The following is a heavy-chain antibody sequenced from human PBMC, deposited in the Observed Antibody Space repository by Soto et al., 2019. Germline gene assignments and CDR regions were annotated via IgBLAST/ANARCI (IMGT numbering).Heavy chain of an antibody. D-gene: IGHD6-13*01. J-gene: IGHJ4*02. CDR1: GGGNLRDYR. Sequence: GASVKVSCKASGGGNLRDYRTTWVRRAPGQGLEWMGWIIAKIGNTNYAQKLQGRVTMTTDTSTSTAYMELRSLRSDDTAVYYCARGSSSWSAGFDYWGQGTLVTVSS. V-gene: IGHV1-18*04. CDR2: IIAKIGNT. CDR3: ARGSSSWSAGFDY.